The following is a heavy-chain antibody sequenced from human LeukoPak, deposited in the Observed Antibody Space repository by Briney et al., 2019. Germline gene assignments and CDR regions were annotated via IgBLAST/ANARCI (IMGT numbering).Heavy chain of an antibody. CDR3: ARVRITMVRGFPNYYYYYMDV. V-gene: IGHV4-59*01. Sequence: SETLSLTCTVSGGSISSYYWSWIRQPPGKGLEWIGYIYYSGSTNYNPSLKSRVTISVDTSKNQFSLKLSSVTAADTAVYYCARVRITMVRGFPNYYYYYMDVWGKGTTVTVSS. CDR1: GGSISSYY. CDR2: IYYSGST. J-gene: IGHJ6*03. D-gene: IGHD3-10*01.